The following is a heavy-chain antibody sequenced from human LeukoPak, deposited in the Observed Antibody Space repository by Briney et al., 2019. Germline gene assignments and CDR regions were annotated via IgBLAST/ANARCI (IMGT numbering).Heavy chain of an antibody. D-gene: IGHD6-13*01. CDR3: ARQLVIPNWFDP. V-gene: IGHV4-34*01. CDR2: INHSGST. CDR1: GGSFSGYY. Sequence: SETLSLTCAVYGGSFSGYYWSWIRQPPGKGLEWIGEINHSGSTNYNPSLKSRVTISVDTSKNQFSLKLSSVTAADTAVYYCARQLVIPNWFDPWGQGTLVTVSS. J-gene: IGHJ5*02.